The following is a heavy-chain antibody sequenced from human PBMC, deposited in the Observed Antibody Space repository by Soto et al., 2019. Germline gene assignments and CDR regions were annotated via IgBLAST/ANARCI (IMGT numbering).Heavy chain of an antibody. V-gene: IGHV4-34*01. CDR3: ASASSPDIVVVVAATYFDY. CDR1: GGSFSGYY. J-gene: IGHJ4*02. CDR2: INHSGST. Sequence: QVQLQQWGAGLLKPSETLSLTCAVYGGSFSGYYWSWIRQPPGKGLEWIGEINHSGSTNYNPSLKSRVTISVDTSKNQFSLKLSSVTAADTAVYYCASASSPDIVVVVAATYFDYWGQGTLVTVSS. D-gene: IGHD2-15*01.